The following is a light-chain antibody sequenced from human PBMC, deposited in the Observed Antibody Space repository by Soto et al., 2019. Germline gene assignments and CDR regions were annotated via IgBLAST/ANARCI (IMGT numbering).Light chain of an antibody. CDR3: HQYNSWPYT. CDR2: AAS. J-gene: IGKJ2*01. CDR1: QSVNIN. Sequence: EIVITQSPATFSLSPGERATLSCRASQSVNINLAWYQQRPGQAPRVLIYAASTRATGVPDRFSGSGSGTEFTLTISSLQPEDFAVHYCHQYNSWPYTFGQGTKVDIK. V-gene: IGKV3-15*01.